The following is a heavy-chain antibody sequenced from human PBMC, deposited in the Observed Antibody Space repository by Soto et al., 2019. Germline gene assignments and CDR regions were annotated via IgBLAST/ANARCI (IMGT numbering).Heavy chain of an antibody. V-gene: IGHV3-23*01. D-gene: IGHD5-12*01. CDR2: ISGSGDST. Sequence: GGSLRLSCAASEFTFRNYAMNWVRQAPGKGLEWVSVISGSGDSTYYADSVKGRFTISRDNAKNSLYLQMNSLRAEDTAVYYCARDKEWLRYEGDYFDYWGRGTLVIVSS. CDR3: ARDKEWLRYEGDYFDY. J-gene: IGHJ4*02. CDR1: EFTFRNYA.